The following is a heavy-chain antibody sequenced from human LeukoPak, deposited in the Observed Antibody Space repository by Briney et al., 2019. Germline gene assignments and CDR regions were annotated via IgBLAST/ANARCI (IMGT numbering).Heavy chain of an antibody. Sequence: SVKVSCKASGGTFSSYAISWVRQAPGQGLEWMGGIIPIFGTANYAQKFQGRVTITADESTSTAYMELSSLRSEDTAVYYCATSPTYYYDSSGYSAFDIWGQGTMVTVSS. CDR2: IIPIFGTA. CDR1: GGTFSSYA. CDR3: ATSPTYYYDSSGYSAFDI. J-gene: IGHJ3*02. V-gene: IGHV1-69*13. D-gene: IGHD3-22*01.